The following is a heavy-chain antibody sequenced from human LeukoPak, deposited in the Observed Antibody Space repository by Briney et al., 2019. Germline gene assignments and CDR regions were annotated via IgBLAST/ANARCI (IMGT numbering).Heavy chain of an antibody. CDR1: GGSISSYY. V-gene: IGHV4-59*01. CDR3: ARAPSIIEDY. CDR2: IYSSGNT. Sequence: PSETLSLTCTVSGGSISSYYWSWIRQPPGKGLEWIGYIYSSGNTNYNPSLKSRVTISVDTSKNQFSLKLSSVTAADTAVYYCARAPSIIEDYWGQGTLVTVSS. J-gene: IGHJ4*02.